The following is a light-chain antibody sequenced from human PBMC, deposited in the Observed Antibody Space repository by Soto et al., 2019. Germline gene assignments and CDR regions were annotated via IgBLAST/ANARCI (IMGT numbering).Light chain of an antibody. Sequence: DIVMTQSPDSLAVSLGERATINCKSSQSVLYSSNNKNYLAWYQQKPGQPPKLLIYWASTRESGVPDRFSGSGSGTDFTLTIRSLQPEAFATYYCQQANSFPLTFGGGTKVDI. V-gene: IGKV4-1*01. CDR1: QSVLYSSNNKNY. J-gene: IGKJ4*01. CDR3: QQANSFPLT. CDR2: WAS.